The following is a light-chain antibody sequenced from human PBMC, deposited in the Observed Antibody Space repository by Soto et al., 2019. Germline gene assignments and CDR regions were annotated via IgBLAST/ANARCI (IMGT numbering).Light chain of an antibody. Sequence: EIVMTQSPATLSVSPGERATLSCSASQSVSGNLAWYQQKPGQAPRLLIYGASTRATGIPARFSGSGSGTEFTLTISSLQSEDFAVYYCQQYNNWPPTFGQGKKVEIK. CDR2: GAS. CDR3: QQYNNWPPT. CDR1: QSVSGN. V-gene: IGKV3D-15*01. J-gene: IGKJ1*01.